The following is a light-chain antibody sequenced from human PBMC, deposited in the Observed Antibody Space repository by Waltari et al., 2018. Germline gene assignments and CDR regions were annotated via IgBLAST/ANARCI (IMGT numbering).Light chain of an antibody. Sequence: SYELTPPPSVSVSPGQTARITCSGDKLGDKYACWYQQKPGQSPVLVIYQDSKRPSGIPERFSGSNSGNTATLTISGTQAMDEADYYCQAWDSKVFGGGTKLTVL. J-gene: IGLJ3*02. CDR3: QAWDSKV. V-gene: IGLV3-1*01. CDR2: QDS. CDR1: KLGDKY.